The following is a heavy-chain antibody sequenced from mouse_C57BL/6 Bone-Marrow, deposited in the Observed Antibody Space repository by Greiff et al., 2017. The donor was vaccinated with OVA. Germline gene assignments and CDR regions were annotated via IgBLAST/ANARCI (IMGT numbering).Heavy chain of an antibody. V-gene: IGHV1-7*01. CDR1: GYTFTSYW. Sequence: QVQLQQSGAELAKPGASVKLSCKASGYTFTSYWMHWVKQRPGQGLEWIGYINPSSGYTKYNQKFKDKATFTADTSSNTAYMQLSSLTTEDSAIYYCARSGITTVVPYFDYWGQGTTLTVSS. CDR3: ARSGITTVVPYFDY. D-gene: IGHD1-1*01. CDR2: INPSSGYT. J-gene: IGHJ2*01.